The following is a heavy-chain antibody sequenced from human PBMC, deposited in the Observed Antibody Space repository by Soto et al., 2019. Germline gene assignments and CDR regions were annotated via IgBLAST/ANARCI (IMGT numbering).Heavy chain of an antibody. CDR3: ARETVVTATISWFDT. CDR1: GDSISSGGYY. D-gene: IGHD2-21*02. CDR2: IYYSGSS. V-gene: IGHV4-31*03. Sequence: QVQLQESGPGLAKPSQTLSLTCSVSGDSISSGGYYWSWFRQHPGKGLEWIGYIYYSGSSYYNPSLKSRVNMSVDTSKNQFSLRLSSVTAADSAVYYCARETVVTATISWFDTWGQGTLVTVSS. J-gene: IGHJ5*02.